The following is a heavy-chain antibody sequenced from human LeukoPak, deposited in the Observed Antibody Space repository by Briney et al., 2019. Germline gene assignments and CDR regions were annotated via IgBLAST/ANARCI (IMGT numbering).Heavy chain of an antibody. CDR2: INHSGST. Sequence: SETLSLTCAVYGGSFSGYYWSWIRQPPGKGLEWSGEINHSGSTNYNPSLKSRVTISVDTSKNQFSLKLSSVTAADTAVYYCTRRPYCGGDCYSLLDYWGQGTLVTVSS. CDR3: TRRPYCGGDCYSLLDY. CDR1: GGSFSGYY. D-gene: IGHD2-21*02. V-gene: IGHV4-34*01. J-gene: IGHJ4*02.